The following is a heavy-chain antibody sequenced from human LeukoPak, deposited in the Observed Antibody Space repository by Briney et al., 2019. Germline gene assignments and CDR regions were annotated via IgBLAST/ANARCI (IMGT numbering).Heavy chain of an antibody. CDR2: IKSDGTA. J-gene: IGHJ4*02. CDR1: GLIFSSAW. Sequence: GGSLRLSCAASGLIFSSAWMHWVRQTPGKGLVWISRIKSDGTATYADSVRGRFTLSRDNAKNTLYLQMNNLRADDTGIYYCARDGSYKLDYWGQGALVTVSS. D-gene: IGHD1-26*01. V-gene: IGHV3-74*01. CDR3: ARDGSYKLDY.